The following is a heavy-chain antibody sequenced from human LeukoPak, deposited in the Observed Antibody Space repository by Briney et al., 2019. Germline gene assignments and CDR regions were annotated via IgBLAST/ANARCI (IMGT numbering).Heavy chain of an antibody. Sequence: GRSLRPSCAASGFTFSSYGMHWVRQAPGKGLEWVAVISYDGSNKYYADSVRGRFTISRDNSKNTLYLQMNSLRAEDTAVYYCAKDRAVFAGFDPWGQGTLVTVSS. V-gene: IGHV3-30*18. CDR3: AKDRAVFAGFDP. D-gene: IGHD3-10*02. CDR1: GFTFSSYG. CDR2: ISYDGSNK. J-gene: IGHJ5*02.